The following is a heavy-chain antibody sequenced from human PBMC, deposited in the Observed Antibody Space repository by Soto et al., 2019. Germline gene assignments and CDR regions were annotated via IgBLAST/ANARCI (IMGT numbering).Heavy chain of an antibody. V-gene: IGHV3-23*01. CDR3: AKCGLAVPSARDFFDP. CDR1: GLPFEDSV. CDR2: ISGRTGST. J-gene: IGHJ5*02. Sequence: GGSLRLSCVVSGLPFEDSVMSWVRQAPGKGLGWVSSISGRTGSTYVAASVKGRFTISRDNSKNTVYLQMSSLRVEDTAIYFCAKCGLAVPSARDFFDPWGQGTQVTVSS. D-gene: IGHD3-3*02.